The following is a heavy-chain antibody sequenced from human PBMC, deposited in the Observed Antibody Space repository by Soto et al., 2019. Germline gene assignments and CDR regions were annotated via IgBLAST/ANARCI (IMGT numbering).Heavy chain of an antibody. V-gene: IGHV1-45*02. D-gene: IGHD2-21*02. CDR2: ITPFNGNT. CDR3: ARSARFNGGDWDAFDI. Sequence: GASVKVSCKASGYTFTYRYLHWVRQAPGQALEWMGWITPFNGNTNYAQKFQDRVTITRDRSMSTAYMELSSLRSEDTAMYYCARSARFNGGDWDAFDIWGQGTTVTVSS. J-gene: IGHJ3*02. CDR1: GYTFTYRY.